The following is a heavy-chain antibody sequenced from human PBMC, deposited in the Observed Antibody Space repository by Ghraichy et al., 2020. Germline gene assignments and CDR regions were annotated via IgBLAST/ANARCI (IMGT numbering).Heavy chain of an antibody. J-gene: IGHJ6*02. Sequence: SETLSLTCAVYGGSFSGYYWSWIRQPPGKGLEWIGEINHSGSTNYNPSLKSRVTISVDTSKNQFSLKLSSVTAADTAVYYCARDRVRGVISPYYYGMDVWGQGTTVTVSS. V-gene: IGHV4-34*01. CDR1: GGSFSGYY. CDR2: INHSGST. CDR3: ARDRVRGVISPYYYGMDV. D-gene: IGHD3-10*01.